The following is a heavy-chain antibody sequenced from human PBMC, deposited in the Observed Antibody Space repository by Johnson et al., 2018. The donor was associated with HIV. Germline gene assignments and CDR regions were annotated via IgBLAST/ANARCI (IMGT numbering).Heavy chain of an antibody. CDR2: IYSGGST. CDR3: ARDPSPIVGATYAFDI. J-gene: IGHJ3*02. D-gene: IGHD1-26*01. CDR1: GFTVSSNY. Sequence: VQLVESGGGLIQPGGSLRLSCAASGFTVSSNYMSWVRQAPGKGLEWVSVIYSGGSTYYADSVKGRFTISRDNSKNTLYLQMNSLRAEDTAVYYCARDPSPIVGATYAFDIWYQGTMVTVSS. V-gene: IGHV3-53*01.